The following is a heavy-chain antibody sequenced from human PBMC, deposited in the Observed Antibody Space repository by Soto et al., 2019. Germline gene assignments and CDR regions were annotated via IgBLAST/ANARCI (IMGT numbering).Heavy chain of an antibody. Sequence: SSETLSLTCTVSGGSIGSSGYYWSWIRQHPDKGLEWIGYIYYNGNTYSTPSLKSRGTISRDTSKNQFSLKLISVTAADTAVYYCARAVESRYFDHWGQGTLVTVSS. CDR3: ARAVESRYFDH. CDR1: GGSIGSSGYY. CDR2: IYYNGNT. J-gene: IGHJ4*02. D-gene: IGHD3-3*01. V-gene: IGHV4-31*03.